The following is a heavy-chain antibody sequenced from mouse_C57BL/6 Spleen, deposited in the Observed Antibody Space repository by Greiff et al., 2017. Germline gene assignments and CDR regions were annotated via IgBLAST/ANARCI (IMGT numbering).Heavy chain of an antibody. J-gene: IGHJ4*01. CDR2: IYPGSGST. CDR3: ARFLMVTTGDYYAMDY. V-gene: IGHV1-55*01. Sequence: QVQLQQSGAELVKPGASVKMSCKASGYTFTSYWITWVKQRPGQGLEWIGDIYPGSGSTNYNEKFKSKATLTVDTSSSTAYMQLSSLTSEDSAVYYCARFLMVTTGDYYAMDYWGQGTSVTVSS. CDR1: GYTFTSYW. D-gene: IGHD2-2*01.